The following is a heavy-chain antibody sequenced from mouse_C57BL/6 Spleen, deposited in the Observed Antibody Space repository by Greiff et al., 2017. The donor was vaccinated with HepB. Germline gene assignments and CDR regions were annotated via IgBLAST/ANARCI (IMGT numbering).Heavy chain of an antibody. CDR3: ASGDDGYQSPFDY. D-gene: IGHD2-3*01. Sequence: QVQLQQSGAELVMPGASVKLSCKASGYTFTSYWMHWVKQRPGQGLEWIGEIDPSDSYTNYNQKFKGKSTLTVDKSSSTAYMQLSSLTSEDSAVYYCASGDDGYQSPFDYWGQGTTLTVSS. V-gene: IGHV1-69*01. CDR2: IDPSDSYT. J-gene: IGHJ2*01. CDR1: GYTFTSYW.